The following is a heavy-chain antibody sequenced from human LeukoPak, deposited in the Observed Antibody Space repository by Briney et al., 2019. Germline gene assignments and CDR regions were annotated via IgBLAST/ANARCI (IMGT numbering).Heavy chain of an antibody. D-gene: IGHD6-19*01. Sequence: PGGSLRLSCAASGFTFSSYWMSWVRQAPGKGLEWVANIKQDGSEKYYVDSVKGRFTIYRDNAKNSLYLQMNSLRAEDTAVYYCARFSSGWRLSSFDYWGQGTLVSVSS. CDR1: GFTFSSYW. CDR3: ARFSSGWRLSSFDY. CDR2: IKQDGSEK. V-gene: IGHV3-7*01. J-gene: IGHJ4*02.